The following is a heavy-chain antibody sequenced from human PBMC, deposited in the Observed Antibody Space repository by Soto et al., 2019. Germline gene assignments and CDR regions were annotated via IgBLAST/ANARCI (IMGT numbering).Heavy chain of an antibody. CDR2: ISAYNGNT. V-gene: IGHV1-18*04. Sequence: ASVKVSCKASGYTFTSYGISWVRQAPGQGLEWMGWISAYNGNTNYAQKLQGRVTMTTDTSTSTAYMELRSLRSDDTAVYYCARDYAHYYGGNSAYLVYFDYWGQGTLVTVYS. D-gene: IGHD4-17*01. CDR1: GYTFTSYG. J-gene: IGHJ4*02. CDR3: ARDYAHYYGGNSAYLVYFDY.